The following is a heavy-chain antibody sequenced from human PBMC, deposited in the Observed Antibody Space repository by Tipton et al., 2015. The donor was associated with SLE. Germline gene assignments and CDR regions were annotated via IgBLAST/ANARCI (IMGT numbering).Heavy chain of an antibody. CDR1: GGSFSGYY. D-gene: IGHD3-22*01. J-gene: IGHJ6*02. V-gene: IGHV4-34*01. CDR3: ARMYYYYDSSGYLYYYYGMDV. Sequence: TLSLTCAVYGGSFSGYYWSWIRQPPGKGLEWIGEINHSGNTNYNPSLKSRVTISVDTSKNQFSLKLSSVTAADTAVYYCARMYYYYDSSGYLYYYYGMDVWGQGTTVTVAS. CDR2: INHSGNT.